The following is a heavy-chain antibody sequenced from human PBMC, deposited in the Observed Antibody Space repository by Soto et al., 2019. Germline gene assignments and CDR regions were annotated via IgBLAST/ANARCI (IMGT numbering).Heavy chain of an antibody. D-gene: IGHD1-1*01. J-gene: IGHJ2*01. CDR1: GFGFSDRA. Sequence: EVQLLESGGGLVQPGWSLRLSCVASGFGFSDRAMAWVRQAPGKGLEWVSDISSDGGGIFYADSVKGRFTISRDNVKKTVHLQMNRLRDEDTATYYCAKRRGQQLENWQFDVWGRGSLVSVAS. CDR3: AKRRGQQLENWQFDV. V-gene: IGHV3-23*01. CDR2: ISSDGGGI.